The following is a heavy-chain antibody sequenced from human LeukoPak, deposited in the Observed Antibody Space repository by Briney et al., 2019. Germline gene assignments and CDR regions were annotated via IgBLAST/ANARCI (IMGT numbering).Heavy chain of an antibody. V-gene: IGHV4-30-4*01. D-gene: IGHD3-10*01. CDR2: IYYSGST. CDR3: ARDRRGSGSYYPPARNWFDP. J-gene: IGHJ5*02. Sequence: SQTLSLTCTVSGGSISSGDYYWSWIRQPPGKGLEWIGYIYYSGSTYYNPSLKGRVTISLDMSKKQFSLRLSSVTAADTAVYYCARDRRGSGSYYPPARNWFDPWGQGTLVTVSS. CDR1: GGSISSGDYY.